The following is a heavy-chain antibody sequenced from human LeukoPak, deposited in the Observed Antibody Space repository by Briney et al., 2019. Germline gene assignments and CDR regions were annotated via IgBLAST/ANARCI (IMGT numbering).Heavy chain of an antibody. Sequence: ASVKVSCKASGYTFSSYGISWVRQAPGQGLEWMGWISVHNSNSEYAQKFQGRVIMTTDTFTSTAYMELRSLRSDDTAVYYCARDQYDSVWGSHRPYFDYWGQGTLVTVSS. CDR1: GYTFSSYG. D-gene: IGHD3-16*02. CDR3: ARDQYDSVWGSHRPYFDY. V-gene: IGHV1-18*01. CDR2: ISVHNSNS. J-gene: IGHJ4*02.